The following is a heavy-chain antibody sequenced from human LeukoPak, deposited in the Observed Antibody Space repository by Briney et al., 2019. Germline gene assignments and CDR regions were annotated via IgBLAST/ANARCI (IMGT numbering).Heavy chain of an antibody. J-gene: IGHJ4*02. Sequence: GGSLRLSCTASGLTFSTSGFNWVRQAPGKGLEWVSAISGSGGSTYYADSVKGRFTISRDNSKNTLYLQMNSLRAEDTAVYYCAKARITMIVVVYDFDYWGQGTLVTVSS. V-gene: IGHV3-23*01. CDR3: AKARITMIVVVYDFDY. D-gene: IGHD3-22*01. CDR2: ISGSGGST. CDR1: GLTFSTSG.